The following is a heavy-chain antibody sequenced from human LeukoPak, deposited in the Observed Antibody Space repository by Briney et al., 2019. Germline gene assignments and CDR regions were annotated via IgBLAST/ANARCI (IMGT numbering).Heavy chain of an antibody. J-gene: IGHJ5*02. V-gene: IGHV3-33*01. CDR1: GFTFSSYG. D-gene: IGHD2-8*01. CDR3: ARDNGGYNWFDP. CDR2: IWYDGSYK. Sequence: GGSLRLSCAASGFTFSSYGMHWVRQAPGKGLEWVAVIWYDGSYKYYADSVKGRFTISRENYNNTLYLQMNSLRAEDTAVYYCARDNGGYNWFDPWGQGTLVTVSS.